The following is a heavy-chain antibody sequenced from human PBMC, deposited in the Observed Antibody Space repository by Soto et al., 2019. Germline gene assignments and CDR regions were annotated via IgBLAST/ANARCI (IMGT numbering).Heavy chain of an antibody. J-gene: IGHJ4*02. CDR1: GGSIISYF. CDR2: IYSTGTT. Sequence: GSLALTFTVSGGSIISYFWSWLRTPAGKGLEWIGRIYSTGTTTYNPALKSRVTMSVDRSKNQFSLKLTSVTAADTAVYYCAREAGDDYGDFDDYWGQGTQVTGS. V-gene: IGHV4-4*07. CDR3: AREAGDDYGDFDDY. D-gene: IGHD4-17*01.